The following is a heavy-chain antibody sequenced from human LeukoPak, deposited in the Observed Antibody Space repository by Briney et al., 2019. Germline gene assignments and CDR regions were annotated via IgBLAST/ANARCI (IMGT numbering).Heavy chain of an antibody. V-gene: IGHV4-39*07. CDR1: GDSISSGDYY. D-gene: IGHD3-10*01. CDR3: ARAKYYYGSGSYFPGYYYYMDV. J-gene: IGHJ6*03. Sequence: PSQTLSLTCTVSGDSISSGDYYWSWIRQPPGKGLEWIGSIYYSGSTYYNPSLKSRVTISVDTSKNQFSLKLSSVTAADTAVYYCARAKYYYGSGSYFPGYYYYMDVWGKGTTVTVSS. CDR2: IYYSGST.